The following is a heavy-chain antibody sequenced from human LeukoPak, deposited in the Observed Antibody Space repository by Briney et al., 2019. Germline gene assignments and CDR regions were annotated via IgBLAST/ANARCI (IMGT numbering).Heavy chain of an antibody. J-gene: IGHJ4*02. CDR1: GLTFSDYY. D-gene: IGHD3-22*01. Sequence: PGGSLRLSCAASGLTFSDYYMTWIRQAPGKGLEWVSSISGSGTTTYSAGSVRGRFTVSGDNAKNSVFLYMNSLRAEDTAVYYCAIQITMIVVVPYFDYWGQGTLVTVSS. CDR2: ISGSGTTT. V-gene: IGHV3-11*04. CDR3: AIQITMIVVVPYFDY.